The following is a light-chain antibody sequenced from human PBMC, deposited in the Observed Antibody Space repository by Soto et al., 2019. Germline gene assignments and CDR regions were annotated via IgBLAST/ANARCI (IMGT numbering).Light chain of an antibody. Sequence: AIRMTQSPSSLSASTGDRVTITCRASQGISSYLAWYQQKPGKAPKLLIYAASTLQSGTPSRFSGSGSGTDFPLTISFLQSEDFATYYCQQYYSYPRTFGQGTKVEIK. V-gene: IGKV1-8*01. CDR2: AAS. CDR3: QQYYSYPRT. CDR1: QGISSY. J-gene: IGKJ1*01.